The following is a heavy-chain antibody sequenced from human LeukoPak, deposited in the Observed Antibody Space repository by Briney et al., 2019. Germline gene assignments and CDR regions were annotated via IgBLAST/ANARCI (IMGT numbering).Heavy chain of an antibody. CDR1: GFTVSSNY. D-gene: IGHD2-15*01. V-gene: IGHV3-66*01. Sequence: GGSLRLSCAASGFTVSSNYMSWVRQAPGKGLEWVSVIYSGGSTYYADSVKGRFTISRYNSKNTLYLQMNSLRVEDTAVYYCAKDPYCSGGSCYSARSSEYFQHWGQGTLVTVSS. CDR3: AKDPYCSGGSCYSARSSEYFQH. J-gene: IGHJ1*01. CDR2: IYSGGST.